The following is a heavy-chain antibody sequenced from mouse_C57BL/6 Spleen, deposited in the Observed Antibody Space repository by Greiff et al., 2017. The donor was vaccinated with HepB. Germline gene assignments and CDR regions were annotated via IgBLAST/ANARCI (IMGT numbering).Heavy chain of an antibody. CDR3: ARGLRPLYYAMDY. V-gene: IGHV5-17*01. D-gene: IGHD2-4*01. CDR2: ISSGSSTI. CDR1: GFTFSDYG. Sequence: EVQLVESGGGLVKPGGSLKLSCAASGFTFSDYGMHWVRQAPEKGLEWVAYISSGSSTIYYADTVKGRFTISRDNAKNTLFLQMTSLRSEDTAMYYCARGLRPLYYAMDYWGQGTSVTVSS. J-gene: IGHJ4*01.